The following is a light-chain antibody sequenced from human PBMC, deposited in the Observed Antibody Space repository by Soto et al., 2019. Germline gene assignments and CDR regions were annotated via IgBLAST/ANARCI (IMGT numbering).Light chain of an antibody. V-gene: IGKV1-5*02. J-gene: IGKJ1*01. CDR2: DAS. CDR1: QSVSTR. Sequence: DIQMTQSPSSLSASVGDRVTIICRASQSVSTRLAWYQQKPGKAPKVLIYDASSWAGGVPSRFTGSGSGTEFTLTINSLQPDDFATYDCQQYSVYWPFGQGTKVEIK. CDR3: QQYSVYWP.